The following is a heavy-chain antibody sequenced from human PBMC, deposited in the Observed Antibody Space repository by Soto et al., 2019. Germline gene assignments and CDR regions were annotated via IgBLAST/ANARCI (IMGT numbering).Heavy chain of an antibody. V-gene: IGHV3-33*01. CDR3: ARDGYGDYGVDY. D-gene: IGHD4-17*01. Sequence: QVQLVESGGGVVQPGRSLRLSCAASGFTFSSYGMHWVRQAPGKGLEWVAVIWHDVSNKDYADSVKGRFTISRDNSKNTVYLQMNSLRGEDTAVYYCARDGYGDYGVDYWGQGTLVTVST. J-gene: IGHJ4*02. CDR2: IWHDVSNK. CDR1: GFTFSSYG.